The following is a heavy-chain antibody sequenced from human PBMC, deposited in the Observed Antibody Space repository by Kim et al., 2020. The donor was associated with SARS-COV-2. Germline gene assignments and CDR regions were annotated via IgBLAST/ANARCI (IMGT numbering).Heavy chain of an antibody. V-gene: IGHV3-49*02. Sequence: GTTEYAASVKTRFTISRDDAKNIAYLQMNSLKTDDTAVYYCTRESGSWYYWGQGTRVTVSS. CDR3: TRESGSWYY. CDR2: GTT. D-gene: IGHD6-13*01. J-gene: IGHJ4*02.